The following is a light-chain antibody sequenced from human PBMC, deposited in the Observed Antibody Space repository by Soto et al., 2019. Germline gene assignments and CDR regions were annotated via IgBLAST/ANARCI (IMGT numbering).Light chain of an antibody. CDR2: DVS. V-gene: IGLV2-11*01. CDR1: SSDVGDYNY. CDR3: CSYAGRYSVYV. Sequence: QSALTQPRSVSGSPGQSVTISCTGTSSDVGDYNYVSWYQQHPGKAPKLMIYDVSKWPSGVPDRFSGSKSGNTASLTISGRQAEDEAEYYCCSYAGRYSVYVFVTGTKLTVL. J-gene: IGLJ1*01.